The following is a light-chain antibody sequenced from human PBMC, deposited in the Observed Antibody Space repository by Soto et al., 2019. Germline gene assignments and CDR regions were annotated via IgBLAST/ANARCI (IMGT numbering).Light chain of an antibody. CDR1: SSNIGAGYD. CDR2: GNN. J-gene: IGLJ7*01. CDR3: SSYTSKSSLI. Sequence: QSVLTQPPSVSGAPGQRVTISCTGSSSNIGAGYDVYWYQQLPGTAPKLLIYGNNNRPSGVPDRFSGSKSDTSASLDITGLQAEDEADYYCSSYTSKSSLIFGGGTQLTVL. V-gene: IGLV1-40*01.